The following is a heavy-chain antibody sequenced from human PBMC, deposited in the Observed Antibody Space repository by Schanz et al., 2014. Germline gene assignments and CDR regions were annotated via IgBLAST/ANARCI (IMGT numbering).Heavy chain of an antibody. CDR1: GFTFRNYD. D-gene: IGHD6-13*01. Sequence: EVQLLESGGGLVQPGGSLRLSCAASGFTFRNYDMRWVRQAPGKGLEWVSGIRGSGGSTYYADSVKGRFTISRDNSKNTLYLRMNSLRAEDTAVYYCAKEFSSSWWYGMDVWGQGTTVTVSS. V-gene: IGHV3-23*01. CDR2: IRGSGGST. J-gene: IGHJ6*02. CDR3: AKEFSSSWWYGMDV.